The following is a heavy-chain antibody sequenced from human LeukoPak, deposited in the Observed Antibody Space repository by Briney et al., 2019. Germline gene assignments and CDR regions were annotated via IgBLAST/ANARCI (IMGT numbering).Heavy chain of an antibody. CDR2: IYPGDSDT. V-gene: IGHV5-51*01. J-gene: IGHJ4*02. D-gene: IGHD3-3*01. CDR1: GYSFTSYW. Sequence: GESLKISCKGSGYSFTSYWIGWVRQMPGKGLEWMGIIYPGDSDTRYSPSFQGQVTISADKSISTAYLQWSSLKASDTAMYYCARYYYDFWSGNPWYFAYWGQGTLVTVSS. CDR3: ARYYYDFWSGNPWYFAY.